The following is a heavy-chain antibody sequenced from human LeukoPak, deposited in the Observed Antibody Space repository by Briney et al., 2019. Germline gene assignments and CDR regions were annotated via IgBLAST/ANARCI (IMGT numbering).Heavy chain of an antibody. V-gene: IGHV3-66*04. J-gene: IGHJ4*02. CDR3: ARQAAGGTWFFDY. CDR2: IYSGGST. D-gene: IGHD6-13*01. CDR1: GFSVSSNY. Sequence: AGGSLRLSCAASGFSVSSNYMSWVRQAPGKGLEWVSLIYSGGSTSYADSVKGRFTISRDSSKNTLYLQMNSLRAEDTAVYYCARQAAGGTWFFDYWGQGTLVTVSS.